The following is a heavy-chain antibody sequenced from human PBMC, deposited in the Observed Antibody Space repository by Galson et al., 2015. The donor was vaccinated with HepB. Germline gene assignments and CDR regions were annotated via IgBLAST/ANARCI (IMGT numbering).Heavy chain of an antibody. CDR1: GFTFSSYA. CDR3: ARDQGYDFWSGYLYLYYYYGMDV. CDR2: ISYDGSNK. V-gene: IGHV3-30-3*01. D-gene: IGHD3-3*01. Sequence: SLRLSCAASGFTFSSYAMHWVRQAPGKGLEWVAVISYDGSNKYYADSAKGRFTISRDNSKNTLYLQMNSLRAEDTAVYYCARDQGYDFWSGYLYLYYYYGMDVWGQGTTVTVSS. J-gene: IGHJ6*02.